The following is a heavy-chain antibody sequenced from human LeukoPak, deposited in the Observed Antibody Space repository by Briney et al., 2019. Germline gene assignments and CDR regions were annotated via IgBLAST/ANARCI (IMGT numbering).Heavy chain of an antibody. J-gene: IGHJ4*02. CDR2: INPNSGGI. D-gene: IGHD4-17*01. CDR1: GYTFTGYY. CDR3: AREKLTTGSPTFDY. V-gene: IGHV1-2*02. Sequence: VASVKVSCKASGYTFTGYYMHWVRQAPGQGLEWMGWINPNSGGINYAQKFQGRVTMTRDTSISTAYMELSRLRSDDTAVYYCAREKLTTGSPTFDYWGQGTLVTVSS.